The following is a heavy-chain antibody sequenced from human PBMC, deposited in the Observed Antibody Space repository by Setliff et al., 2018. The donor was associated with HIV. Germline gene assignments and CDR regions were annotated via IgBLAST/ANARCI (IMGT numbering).Heavy chain of an antibody. V-gene: IGHV1-8*01. D-gene: IGHD2-2*01. CDR1: GYNFTSHD. Sequence: ASVKVSCKASGYNFTSHDINWVRQAPGQGLEWMGWMNPKSGNTGYARKFQGRVTVTTDTSTSTAYMELRSLRSDDTAVYYCARDRGVYCISSSCYSPVDAFDIWGQGTMVTVSS. CDR3: ARDRGVYCISSSCYSPVDAFDI. J-gene: IGHJ3*02. CDR2: MNPKSGNT.